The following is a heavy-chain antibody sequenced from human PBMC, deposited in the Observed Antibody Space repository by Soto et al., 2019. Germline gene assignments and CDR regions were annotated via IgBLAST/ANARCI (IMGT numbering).Heavy chain of an antibody. Sequence: EVQLLESGGGLVQPGGSLRLSCAVSGFTFSNYAMSWVRQAPGKGLEWVSTISDNGDSTYYADSVKGRFTISRDNSKNTLYLQMNSLRAEDTAVYYCANALYTTMWGQGTLVTVSS. V-gene: IGHV3-23*01. J-gene: IGHJ4*02. CDR3: ANALYTTM. CDR2: ISDNGDST. D-gene: IGHD3-10*01. CDR1: GFTFSNYA.